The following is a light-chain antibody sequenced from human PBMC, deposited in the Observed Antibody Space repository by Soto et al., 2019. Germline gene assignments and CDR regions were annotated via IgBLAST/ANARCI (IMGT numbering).Light chain of an antibody. CDR2: EVS. CDR1: RSDVGGYEY. V-gene: IGLV2-14*01. J-gene: IGLJ1*01. CDR3: TSYNSTFNYV. Sequence: QSVLTQPASVSGSPGQSITISCTGTRSDVGGYEYVSWYQQHPGKAPKLMIYEVSRRPSGVSNRFSGSKSGSTASMTISGLQAGDEADYYCTSYNSTFNYVFGTGTKVTVL.